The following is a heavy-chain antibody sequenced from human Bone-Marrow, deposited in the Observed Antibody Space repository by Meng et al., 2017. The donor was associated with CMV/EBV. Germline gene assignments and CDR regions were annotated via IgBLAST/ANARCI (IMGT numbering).Heavy chain of an antibody. J-gene: IGHJ4*02. CDR2: IRYDGSNK. CDR3: AKDDSAYFEFRSGYSTPPDY. V-gene: IGHV3-30*02. Sequence: GGSLRLSCAASGFSFSSYGMQWVRQAPGKGLEWVAFIRYDGSNKYYVDSVKGRFTISRDNSKNMLYLQMNSLRVADTAVYYCAKDDSAYFEFRSGYSTPPDYWGQGTLVTVSS. D-gene: IGHD3-3*01. CDR1: GFSFSSYG.